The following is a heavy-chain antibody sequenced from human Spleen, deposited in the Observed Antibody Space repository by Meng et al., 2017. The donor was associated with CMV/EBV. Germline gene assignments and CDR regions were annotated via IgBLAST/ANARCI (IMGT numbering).Heavy chain of an antibody. V-gene: IGHV1-2*02. CDR3: ARDDNWGPDY. D-gene: IGHD7-27*01. Sequence: ASVKVSCKASGYTFTGYYMHWVRQAPGQGLEWMGWINPKSGGTNYAQNFQGRVTVTRDTSIRTVYLELSSLRSDDTAMYYCARDDNWGPDYWGQGTLVTVSS. J-gene: IGHJ4*02. CDR1: GYTFTGYY. CDR2: INPKSGGT.